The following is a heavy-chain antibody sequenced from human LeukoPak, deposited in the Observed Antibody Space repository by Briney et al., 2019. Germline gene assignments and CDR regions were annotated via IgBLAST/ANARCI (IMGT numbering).Heavy chain of an antibody. Sequence: PSETLSLTCTVSGGSISSYYWSWIRLPPGKGLEWIEYIYYTRATYYNPSLKSRVTISLDTSKNQFSLKLSSVTAADAAVYYCARAGYSYGTGYYFDHWGQGALVTVSS. J-gene: IGHJ4*02. CDR2: IYYTRAT. D-gene: IGHD5-18*01. V-gene: IGHV4-59*01. CDR3: ARAGYSYGTGYYFDH. CDR1: GGSISSYY.